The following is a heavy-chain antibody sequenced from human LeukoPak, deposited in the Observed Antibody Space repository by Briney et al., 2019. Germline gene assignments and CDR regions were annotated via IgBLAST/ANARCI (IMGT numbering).Heavy chain of an antibody. J-gene: IGHJ6*02. CDR1: GGSFSGYY. CDR3: ARGGFTMVRGVIGAYYYYGMDV. Sequence: SETLSLTCAVYGGSFSGYYWSWIRQPPGKGLEWIGEINHSGSTNYNPSLKSRVTISVDTSKNQFSLKLSSVTAAGTAVYYCARGGFTMVRGVIGAYYYYGMDVWGQGTTVTVSS. CDR2: INHSGST. V-gene: IGHV4-34*01. D-gene: IGHD3-10*01.